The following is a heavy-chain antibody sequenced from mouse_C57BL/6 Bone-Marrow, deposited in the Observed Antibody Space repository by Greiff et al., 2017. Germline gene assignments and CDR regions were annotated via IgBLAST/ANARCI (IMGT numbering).Heavy chain of an antibody. V-gene: IGHV3-6*01. D-gene: IGHD1-1*01. J-gene: IGHJ3*01. CDR2: ISYDGSN. Sequence: EVKLVESGPGLVKPSQSLSLTCSVTGYSITSGYYWNWIRQFPGNKLEWMGYISYDGSNNYNPSLKNRISITRDTSKNQFFLKLNSVTTEDTATYYCALLSFAYWGQGTLVTVSA. CDR1: GYSITSGYY. CDR3: ALLSFAY.